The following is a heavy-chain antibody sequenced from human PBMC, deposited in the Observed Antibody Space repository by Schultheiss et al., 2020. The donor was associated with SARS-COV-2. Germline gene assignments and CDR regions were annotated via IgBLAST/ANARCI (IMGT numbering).Heavy chain of an antibody. J-gene: IGHJ4*02. V-gene: IGHV3-23*01. D-gene: IGHD3-22*01. Sequence: GGSLRLSCAASGFTFSSYAMSWVRQAPGKGLEWVSAISGSGGSTYYADSVKGRFTISRDNSKNTLYLQMNSLRAEDTAVYYCTTVRVVVPRRRVDYWGQGTLVTVSS. CDR2: ISGSGGST. CDR1: GFTFSSYA. CDR3: TTVRVVVPRRRVDY.